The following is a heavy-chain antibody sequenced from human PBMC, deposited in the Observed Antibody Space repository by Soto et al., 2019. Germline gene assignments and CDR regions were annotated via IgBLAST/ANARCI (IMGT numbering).Heavy chain of an antibody. CDR3: AGVRGGAAAGTMEGGWVDS. Sequence: QVQLVQSGAEVKKPGSSVKVSCKASGGTFSSYAISWVRQAPGQGLEWVGGIIPIFGTANYALKFQGRVTMTAVESSRTAYMELSSVRSEDTAVDFCAGVRGGAAAGTMEGGWVDSGGQGTLVTVSS. CDR2: IIPIFGTA. V-gene: IGHV1-69*12. J-gene: IGHJ5*01. D-gene: IGHD6-13*01. CDR1: GGTFSSYA.